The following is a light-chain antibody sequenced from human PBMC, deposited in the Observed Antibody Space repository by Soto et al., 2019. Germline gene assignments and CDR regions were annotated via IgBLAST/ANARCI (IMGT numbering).Light chain of an antibody. CDR2: AAS. V-gene: IGKV1-39*01. CDR3: QQSYTNPRT. Sequence: DIQMTQSPSSLSASVGDRVTITCRASQSISNYLNWYQQKPGRAPKMLIYAASTLQSGVPSRFSGSVSGTDFTLTISSLQPEDFATYYCQQSYTNPRTFGQGTKVEIK. J-gene: IGKJ1*01. CDR1: QSISNY.